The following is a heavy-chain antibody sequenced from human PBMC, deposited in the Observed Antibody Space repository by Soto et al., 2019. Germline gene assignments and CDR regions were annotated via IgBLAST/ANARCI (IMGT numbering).Heavy chain of an antibody. Sequence: QVQLVQSGAEVKKPGSSVKVSCKASGGTFSGYAISWVRQAPGQGLEWMGEIIPMFGTSNDAQKFQGRVTITADESTSTAYTELSSLRSEDTAVYYCARGSCSSTSCYKEYYFDLWGQGTLVTVSS. CDR2: IIPMFGTS. CDR3: ARGSCSSTSCYKEYYFDL. CDR1: GGTFSGYA. D-gene: IGHD2-2*02. J-gene: IGHJ4*02. V-gene: IGHV1-69*01.